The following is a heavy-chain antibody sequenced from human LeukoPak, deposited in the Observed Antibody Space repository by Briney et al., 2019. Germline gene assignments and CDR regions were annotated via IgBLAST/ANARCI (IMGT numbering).Heavy chain of an antibody. D-gene: IGHD1-26*01. J-gene: IGHJ4*02. CDR2: ISSDGSEA. CDR3: ARGSGSFWY. V-gene: IGHV3-74*01. Sequence: GGSLRLSCAASEFTFSDHYMHWVRQAPGKGLVWVSRISSDGSEANYADSVRGRFTISRDNAKNTLYLQMNSLRAEDTAVYYCARGSGSFWYWGQGTLVTVSS. CDR1: EFTFSDHY.